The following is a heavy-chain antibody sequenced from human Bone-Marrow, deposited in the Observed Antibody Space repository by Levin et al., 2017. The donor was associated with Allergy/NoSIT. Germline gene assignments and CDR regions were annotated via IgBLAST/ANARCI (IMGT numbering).Heavy chain of an antibody. CDR1: GFTFSDYY. J-gene: IGHJ3*02. CDR2: ISSSGSTI. Sequence: GESLKISCAASGFTFSDYYMSWIRQAPGKGLEWVSYISSSGSTIYYADSVKGRFTISRDNAKNSLYLQMNSLRAEDTAVYYCARAGGYSYGWSKDAFDIWGQGTMVTVSS. D-gene: IGHD5-18*01. CDR3: ARAGGYSYGWSKDAFDI. V-gene: IGHV3-11*01.